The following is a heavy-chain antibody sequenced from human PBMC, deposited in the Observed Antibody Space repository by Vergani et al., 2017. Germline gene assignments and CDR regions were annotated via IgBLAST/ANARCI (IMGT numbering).Heavy chain of an antibody. CDR2: IIPIFGTA. J-gene: IGHJ5*02. CDR1: GGTFSSYA. Sequence: QVQLVQSGAEVKKPGSSVKVSCKASGGTFSSYAISWVRQAPGQGLEWMGGIIPIFGTANYAKKFQGRVTITEDESTSTASMELSSLRYEDTAVYYWARVGGVAATHWFDPWGQGTLVTVSS. V-gene: IGHV1-69*01. D-gene: IGHD2-15*01. CDR3: ARVGGVAATHWFDP.